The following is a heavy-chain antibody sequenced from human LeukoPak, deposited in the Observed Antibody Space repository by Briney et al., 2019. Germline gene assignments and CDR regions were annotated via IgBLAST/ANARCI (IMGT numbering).Heavy chain of an antibody. D-gene: IGHD3-10*01. Sequence: SETLSLTCAVYGGSFSGYYWSWIRQPPGKGLEWIGEINHSGSTNYNPSLKSRVTISVDTSKNQFSLKLSSVTAADTAVYYCARAMMVRGPSVYYYGMDVWGQGTTVTVSS. V-gene: IGHV4-34*01. CDR3: ARAMMVRGPSVYYYGMDV. CDR1: GGSFSGYY. CDR2: INHSGST. J-gene: IGHJ6*02.